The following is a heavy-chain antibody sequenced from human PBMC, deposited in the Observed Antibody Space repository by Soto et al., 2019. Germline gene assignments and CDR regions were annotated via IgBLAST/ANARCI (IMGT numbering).Heavy chain of an antibody. CDR3: AKWATATDVYYFDY. D-gene: IGHD4-4*01. CDR2: IRGSGGSK. CDR1: GFTFSNYA. Sequence: PGGSLRLSCAASGFTFSNYAMHWVRQAPGKGLEWVAAIRGSGGSKYYADSVKGRFTISRDNSKNTLYLQMNSLRAEDTAVYYCAKWATATDVYYFDYWGQGTLVTVSS. J-gene: IGHJ4*02. V-gene: IGHV3-23*01.